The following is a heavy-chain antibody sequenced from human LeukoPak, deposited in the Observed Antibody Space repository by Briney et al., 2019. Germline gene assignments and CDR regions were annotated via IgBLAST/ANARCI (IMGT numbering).Heavy chain of an antibody. Sequence: ASVKVSCKASGGTFISYAISWVRRAPGQGLEWMGGIIPIFGTANYAQKFQGRVTITADESTSTAYMELSSLRSEDTAVYYCARFQQYNTVLRSAEDGPNYYYGMDVWGQGTTVTVSS. CDR2: IIPIFGTA. CDR1: GGTFISYA. J-gene: IGHJ6*02. D-gene: IGHD4-17*01. CDR3: ARFQQYNTVLRSAEDGPNYYYGMDV. V-gene: IGHV1-69*01.